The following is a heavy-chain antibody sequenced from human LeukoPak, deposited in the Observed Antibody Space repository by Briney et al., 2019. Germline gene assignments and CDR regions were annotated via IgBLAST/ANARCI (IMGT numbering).Heavy chain of an antibody. CDR3: AKDRGYSGYDVTFDY. CDR1: GFTFDDYA. Sequence: GGSLRLSCAASGFTFDDYAMHWVRQAPGKGLEWVSGISWNSGSIGYADSVKGRFTISRDNAKNSLYLQMYSLRAEDTALYYCAKDRGYSGYDVTFDYWGQGTLVTVSS. J-gene: IGHJ4*02. V-gene: IGHV3-9*01. D-gene: IGHD5-12*01. CDR2: ISWNSGSI.